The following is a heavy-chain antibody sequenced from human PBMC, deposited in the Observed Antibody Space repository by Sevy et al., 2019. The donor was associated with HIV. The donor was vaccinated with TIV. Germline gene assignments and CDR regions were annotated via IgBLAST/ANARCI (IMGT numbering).Heavy chain of an antibody. Sequence: GGSLRLSCVTSGFTFNNYPMTWVRQAPGKGLEWVSAISGSSDSAYYADSVKDRFIISRDNSKNTLYLQMHSLRAEDTAVYYCARGGGSFDYYFDYWGQGTLVTVSS. V-gene: IGHV3-23*01. J-gene: IGHJ4*02. CDR3: ARGGGSFDYYFDY. CDR1: GFTFNNYP. D-gene: IGHD1-26*01. CDR2: ISGSSDSA.